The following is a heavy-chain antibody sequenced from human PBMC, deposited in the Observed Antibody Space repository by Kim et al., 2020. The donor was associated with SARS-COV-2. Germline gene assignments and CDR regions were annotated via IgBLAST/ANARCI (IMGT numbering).Heavy chain of an antibody. CDR3: VRQSETYYFFDY. Sequence: SETLSRTCTVSGGSISNYYWSWIRQPAGKGLEWIGRIHSNGNTNYSPSLESRVTLSVDTSKNHFSLKLTSVTAADTALYYCVRQSETYYFFDYWGQGALVTVSS. V-gene: IGHV4-4*07. D-gene: IGHD2-8*01. CDR2: IHSNGNT. J-gene: IGHJ4*02. CDR1: GGSISNYY.